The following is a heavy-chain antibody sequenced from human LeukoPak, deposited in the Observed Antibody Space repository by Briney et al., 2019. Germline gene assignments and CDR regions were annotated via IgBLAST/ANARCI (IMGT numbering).Heavy chain of an antibody. CDR1: GGSFSGYY. J-gene: IGHJ5*02. Sequence: PSETLSVTCAVYGGSFSGYYWSWIRQPPGKGLEGIGSIYDSGITHYNPSLKGRVTISVATPKNQFSLKLSSVTAADTAVYYCASSQYPIAAADNWFDPWGQGTQVTVSS. D-gene: IGHD6-13*01. CDR3: ASSQYPIAAADNWFDP. V-gene: IGHV4-34*01. CDR2: IYDSGIT.